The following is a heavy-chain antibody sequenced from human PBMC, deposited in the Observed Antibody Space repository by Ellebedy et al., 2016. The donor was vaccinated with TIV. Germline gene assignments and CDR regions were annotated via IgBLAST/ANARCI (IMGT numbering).Heavy chain of an antibody. J-gene: IGHJ4*02. V-gene: IGHV3-30*18. CDR1: RFTFTSYG. D-gene: IGHD3-10*01. CDR3: AKVQAGYQLLYGDYYFDS. Sequence: GGSLRLXCVASRFTFTSYGMHWVRQAPGKGLEWVAFISYDGSNIYYAESVKGRFTVSRDPSKNTLFLQMNSLGGEDTAVYFCAKVQAGYQLLYGDYYFDSWGQGTLVTVSS. CDR2: ISYDGSNI.